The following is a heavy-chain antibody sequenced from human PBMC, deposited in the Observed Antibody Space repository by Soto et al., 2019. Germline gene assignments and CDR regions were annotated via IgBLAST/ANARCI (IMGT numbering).Heavy chain of an antibody. CDR1: GGTFSGYV. V-gene: IGHV1-69*01. Sequence: PLVQSGSEVKKPGSSVKVSCQASGGTFSGYVVTWVRQAPGQGLEWMGEFVPLFGTTNYAQRFSGRTTITAEESTSTAYMELRTLKPDDTAVFYCAPHGLGVSSPPYFDNWGQGTLVTVSS. J-gene: IGHJ4*02. D-gene: IGHD3-16*01. CDR2: FVPLFGTT. CDR3: APHGLGVSSPPYFDN.